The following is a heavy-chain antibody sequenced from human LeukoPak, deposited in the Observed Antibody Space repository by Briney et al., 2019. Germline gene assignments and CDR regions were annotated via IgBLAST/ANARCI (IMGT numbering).Heavy chain of an antibody. CDR2: INPNSGGT. J-gene: IGHJ5*02. CDR3: ARVKRGAGRIGNWFDP. D-gene: IGHD6-19*01. V-gene: IGHV1-2*02. CDR1: GYTFTTYA. Sequence: ASVKVSCKTSGYTFTTYAISWVRQAPGQGLEWMGWINPNSGGTNYAQKFQGRVTMTRDTSISTAYMELSRLRSDDTAVYYCARVKRGAGRIGNWFDPWGQGTLVTVSS.